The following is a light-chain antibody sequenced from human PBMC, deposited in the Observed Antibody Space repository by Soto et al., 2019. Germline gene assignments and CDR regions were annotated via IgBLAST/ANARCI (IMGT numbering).Light chain of an antibody. V-gene: IGKV1-12*01. CDR3: QQGNIFPWT. J-gene: IGKJ1*01. CDR1: QDIFNY. Sequence: DIQMTQSPSSVSASVGDRFTITCRASQDIFNYLEWYQQKPGKAPKLLXYPASSLQNGVPSRFRGSGSGTDFTLTISSLQPEDFASYYCQQGNIFPWTFGQGTKVDNK. CDR2: PAS.